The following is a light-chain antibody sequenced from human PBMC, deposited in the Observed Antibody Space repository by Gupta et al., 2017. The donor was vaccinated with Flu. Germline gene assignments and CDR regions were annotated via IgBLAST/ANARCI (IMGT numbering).Light chain of an antibody. Sequence: QSALTQPASVSGSPGQSITISCTGTSSDVGSYNLVSWYQQHPGKAPKLMIYEGSKRPSGVSNRFSGSKSCNTASLTISGLQAEDEADYYCCSYAGSSTFLWVFGGGTKLTVL. CDR1: SSDVGSYNL. CDR2: EGS. CDR3: CSYAGSSTFLWV. J-gene: IGLJ3*02. V-gene: IGLV2-23*01.